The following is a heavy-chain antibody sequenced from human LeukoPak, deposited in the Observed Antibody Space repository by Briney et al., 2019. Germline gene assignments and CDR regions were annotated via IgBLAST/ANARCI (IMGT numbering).Heavy chain of an antibody. V-gene: IGHV4-59*12. J-gene: IGHJ4*02. CDR1: GGSISSYY. CDR2: IYYSGST. Sequence: SETLSLTCTVSGGSISSYYWSWIRQPPGKGLEWIGYIYYSGSTNYNPSLKSRVTISVDTSKNQFSLKLSSVTAADTAVYCCARGRQWLTYWGQGTLVTVSS. D-gene: IGHD6-19*01. CDR3: ARGRQWLTY.